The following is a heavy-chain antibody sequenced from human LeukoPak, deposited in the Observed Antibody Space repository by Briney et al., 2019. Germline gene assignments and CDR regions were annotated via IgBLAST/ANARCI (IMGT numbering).Heavy chain of an antibody. Sequence: SETLSLTCTDSGGSINSSSYYWGWIRQPPGKGLEWIGSISYSGTTYDNPSLKSRVTISVDTSKNQFSLKLNSVTAADTAVYYCARHRSKWLQSSFDYWGQGTLVTVSS. CDR3: ARHRSKWLQSSFDY. J-gene: IGHJ4*02. CDR1: GGSINSSSYY. V-gene: IGHV4-39*01. D-gene: IGHD5-24*01. CDR2: ISYSGTT.